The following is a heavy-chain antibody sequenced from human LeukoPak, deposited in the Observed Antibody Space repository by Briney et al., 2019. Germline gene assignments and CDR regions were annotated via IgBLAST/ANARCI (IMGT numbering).Heavy chain of an antibody. Sequence: GASVKVSCKASGYTFTSYDINWVRQATGQGLEWMGWMNPNSGNTGYAQKFQGRVTMTRNTSISTAYMELSSLRSEDMAVYYCARGIGAAAHFYYYYYMDVWGKGTTVTVSS. J-gene: IGHJ6*03. CDR3: ARGIGAAAHFYYYYYMDV. D-gene: IGHD6-13*01. CDR1: GYTFTSYD. V-gene: IGHV1-8*01. CDR2: MNPNSGNT.